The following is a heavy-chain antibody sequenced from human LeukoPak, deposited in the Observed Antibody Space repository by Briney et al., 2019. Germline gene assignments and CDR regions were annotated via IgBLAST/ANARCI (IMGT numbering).Heavy chain of an antibody. V-gene: IGHV4-31*03. Sequence: SSETLSLTCTVSGGSISSGGYYWSWIRQHPGKGLRWIGYIYYSGSTSYNPSLKSRVTISLDTSKNQFSLKLNSVTAADTAVYYCASSPNMGQFDIWGQGTMVTVSS. CDR1: GGSISSGGYY. J-gene: IGHJ3*02. CDR3: ASSPNMGQFDI. D-gene: IGHD4/OR15-4a*01. CDR2: IYYSGST.